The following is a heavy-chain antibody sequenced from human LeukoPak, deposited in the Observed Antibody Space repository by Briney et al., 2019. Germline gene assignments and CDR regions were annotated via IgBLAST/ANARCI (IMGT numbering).Heavy chain of an antibody. CDR3: ARGRVSSSSWSSTYYYYFYMDV. CDR1: GYSISSGYY. V-gene: IGHV4-38-2*02. CDR2: IDHTGST. Sequence: SETLSLTCTVSGYSISSGYYWGWLRQPPGRGLEWIGYIDHTGSTNYNPSLNSRVTISRDTSKNHFSLELSSVTAADTAVYFCARGRVSSSSWSSTYYYYFYMDVWGKGTTVTVSS. J-gene: IGHJ6*03. D-gene: IGHD6-13*01.